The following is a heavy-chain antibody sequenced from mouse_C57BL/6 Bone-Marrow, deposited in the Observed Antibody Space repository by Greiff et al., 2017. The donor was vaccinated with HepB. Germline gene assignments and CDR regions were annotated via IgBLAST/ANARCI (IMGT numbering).Heavy chain of an antibody. CDR1: GYTFTSYW. V-gene: IGHV1-55*01. D-gene: IGHD1-1*01. CDR2: IYPGSGST. Sequence: VQLQQPGAELVKPGASVKMSCKASGYTFTSYWITWVKQRPGQGLEWIGDIYPGSGSTNYNEKFKSKATLTVDTSSSTAYMQLSSLTSEDSAVYYCASDYGSSYPLCNYWGQGTTLTVSS. CDR3: ASDYGSSYPLCNY. J-gene: IGHJ2*01.